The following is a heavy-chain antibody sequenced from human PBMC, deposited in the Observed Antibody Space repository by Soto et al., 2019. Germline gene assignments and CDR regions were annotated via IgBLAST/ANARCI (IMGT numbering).Heavy chain of an antibody. D-gene: IGHD3-22*01. J-gene: IGHJ5*02. CDR2: MNPNSGNT. CDR3: ARGVVIGYNWFDP. V-gene: IGHV1-8*02. Sequence: QVQLVQSGAEVKKPGSSVKVSCKASGGTFSSYAISWVRQAPGQGLEWMGWMNPNSGNTGYAQKFQGRVTMTRNTSISTAYMELSSLRSEDTAVYYCARGVVIGYNWFDPWGQGTLVTVSS. CDR1: GGTFSSYA.